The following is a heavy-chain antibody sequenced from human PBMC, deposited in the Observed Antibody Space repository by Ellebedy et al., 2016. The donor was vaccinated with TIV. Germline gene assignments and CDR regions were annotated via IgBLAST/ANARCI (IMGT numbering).Heavy chain of an antibody. CDR2: ISDCDTI. CDR3: ARDAMLWIFDS. J-gene: IGHJ4*02. Sequence: PGGSLRLSCAASGFTFSSYSMNWVRQAPGKGLEWVSYISDCDTIYYADSVRGRFTISRDKAKKSVYLQMNSLTVEDTAIYYCARDAMLWIFDSWGQGTLVTVSS. CDR1: GFTFSSYS. V-gene: IGHV3-48*01. D-gene: IGHD2-2*01.